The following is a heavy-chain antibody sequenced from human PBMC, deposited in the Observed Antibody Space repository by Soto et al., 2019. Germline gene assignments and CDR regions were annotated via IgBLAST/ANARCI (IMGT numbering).Heavy chain of an antibody. CDR2: ISAYNGNT. V-gene: IGHV1-18*01. CDR3: ARDSDTVLMVYAPGLDY. D-gene: IGHD2-8*01. J-gene: IGHJ4*02. Sequence: ASVKVSCKASGYTFTSYGISWVRQAPGQGLEWMGWISAYNGNTNYAQKLQGRVTMTTDTSTSTAYMELRSLRSDDTAVYYCARDSDTVLMVYAPGLDYWGQGTLVTVSS. CDR1: GYTFTSYG.